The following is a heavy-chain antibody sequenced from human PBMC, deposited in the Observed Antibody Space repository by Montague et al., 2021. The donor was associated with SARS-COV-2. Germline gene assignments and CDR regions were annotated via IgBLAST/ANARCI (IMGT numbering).Heavy chain of an antibody. CDR3: ARHWWELLSRDYNYYYGMGV. CDR1: GGSFSGYD. Sequence: SETLSLTCAVYGGSFSGYDWSWIRQSPGKGLEWIGEINHSGSTNYNPSLKSRVTVSVDTSKNQFSLKLSSVTAADTAVYYCARHWWELLSRDYNYYYGMGVWGQGTMVTVSS. CDR2: INHSGST. J-gene: IGHJ6*02. D-gene: IGHD2-15*01. V-gene: IGHV4-34*01.